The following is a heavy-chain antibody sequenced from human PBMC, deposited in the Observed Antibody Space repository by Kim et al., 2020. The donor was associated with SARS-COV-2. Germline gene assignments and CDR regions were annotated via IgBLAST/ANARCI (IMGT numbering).Heavy chain of an antibody. D-gene: IGHD6-13*01. V-gene: IGHV1-24*01. Sequence: AQKFQGRVTMDEATSNNTAYMELSSLRAEDTAVYYCATGAAAGKSNWFDPWGQGTLVTVSS. J-gene: IGHJ5*02. CDR3: ATGAAAGKSNWFDP.